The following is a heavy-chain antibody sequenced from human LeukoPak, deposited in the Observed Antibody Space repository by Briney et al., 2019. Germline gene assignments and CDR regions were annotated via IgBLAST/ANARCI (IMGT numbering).Heavy chain of an antibody. CDR3: ARGDSDFFDY. D-gene: IGHD3-3*01. J-gene: IGHJ4*02. Sequence: GSSVKVSCKASGGTFSSYAISWVRQATGQGLEWMGWMNPNSGNTGYAQKFQGRVTMTRNTSISTAYMELSSLRSEDTAVYYCARGDSDFFDYWGQGTLVTVSS. V-gene: IGHV1-8*02. CDR2: MNPNSGNT. CDR1: GGTFSSYA.